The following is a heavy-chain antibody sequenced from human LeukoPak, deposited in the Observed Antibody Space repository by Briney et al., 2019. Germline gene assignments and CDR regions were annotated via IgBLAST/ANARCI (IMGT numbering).Heavy chain of an antibody. D-gene: IGHD4-17*01. J-gene: IGHJ5*02. CDR1: GGTFSSYA. V-gene: IGHV1-8*02. CDR3: ARGPSYGDYVAVDP. Sequence: ASVKVSCKASGGTFSSYAISWVRQATGQGLEWMGWMNPNSGNTGYAQKFQGRVTMTRNTSISTAYMELSSLRSEDTAVYYCARGPSYGDYVAVDPWGQGTLVTVSS. CDR2: MNPNSGNT.